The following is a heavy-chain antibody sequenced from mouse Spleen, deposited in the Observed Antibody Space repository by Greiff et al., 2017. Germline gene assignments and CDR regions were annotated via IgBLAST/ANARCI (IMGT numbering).Heavy chain of an antibody. D-gene: IGHD1-1*01. Sequence: QVQLKESGPGLVAPSQSLSITCTVSGFSLTDYGVSWIRQPPGKGLEWLGVIWGGGSTYYNSALKSRLSISKDNSKSQVFLKMNSLQSDDTAMYYCAKRPYYGSSHWYFDVWGAGTTVTVSS. J-gene: IGHJ1*01. V-gene: IGHV2-6-5*01. CDR2: IWGGGST. CDR1: GFSLTDYG. CDR3: AKRPYYGSSHWYFDV.